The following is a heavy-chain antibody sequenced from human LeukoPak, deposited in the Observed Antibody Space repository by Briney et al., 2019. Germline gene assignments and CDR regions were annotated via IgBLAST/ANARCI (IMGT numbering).Heavy chain of an antibody. V-gene: IGHV3-66*02. Sequence: PGGSLRLSCAASGFTVSSNYMSWVRQAPGKGLEWVSVIYSGGSTYYADSVKGRFTISRDNSKNTLYLQMNSLRAEDTAVYYCARDNFMITFGGVIGDFDYCGQGTLVTVSS. CDR2: IYSGGST. CDR1: GFTVSSNY. D-gene: IGHD3-16*02. CDR3: ARDNFMITFGGVIGDFDY. J-gene: IGHJ4*02.